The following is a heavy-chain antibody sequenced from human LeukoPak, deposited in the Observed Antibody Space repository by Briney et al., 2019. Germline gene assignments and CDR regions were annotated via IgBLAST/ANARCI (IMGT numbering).Heavy chain of an antibody. J-gene: IGHJ4*02. V-gene: IGHV1-2*02. D-gene: IGHD4-11*01. Sequence: ASVKVSCKASGYTFTGYYMHWVRQAPGQGLEWMGWIYPNSGDTNYAQNFQGRVTMTRDTSVSTAYMELSRLRSDDTAVYHCARDDYSNYPADYWGQGTLVTVSS. CDR1: GYTFTGYY. CDR2: IYPNSGDT. CDR3: ARDDYSNYPADY.